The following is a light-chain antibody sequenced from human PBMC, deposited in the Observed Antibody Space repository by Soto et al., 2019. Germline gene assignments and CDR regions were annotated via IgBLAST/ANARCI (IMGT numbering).Light chain of an antibody. V-gene: IGKV3-15*01. Sequence: EIVMTQSPATLSVSPGERATLSCRASQSVTSNLAWYQQNPGQAPRLLIHGAFTRATGIPARFNGSGSGTEFTLTISSLQSEDFAVYYCQQYNNWPLTFGGGTKLEI. J-gene: IGKJ4*01. CDR2: GAF. CDR1: QSVTSN. CDR3: QQYNNWPLT.